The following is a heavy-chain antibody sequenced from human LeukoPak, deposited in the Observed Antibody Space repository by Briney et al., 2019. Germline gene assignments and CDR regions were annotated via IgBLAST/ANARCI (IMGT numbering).Heavy chain of an antibody. CDR1: GGSISSYY. J-gene: IGHJ2*01. CDR3: ARLYGVHWYFDL. Sequence: SETLSLTCTVSGGSISSYYWSWIRQPPGKGLEWIGYIYYSGTTNYNPSLKSRVTISVDMSKNQFSLKLSSVTAADTAVYYCARLYGVHWYFDLWGRGTLVTVSS. CDR2: IYYSGTT. D-gene: IGHD4-17*01. V-gene: IGHV4-59*01.